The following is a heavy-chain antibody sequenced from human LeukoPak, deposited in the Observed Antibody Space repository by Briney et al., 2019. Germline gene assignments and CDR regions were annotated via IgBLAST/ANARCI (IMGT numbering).Heavy chain of an antibody. D-gene: IGHD3-10*01. J-gene: IGHJ4*02. Sequence: GGSLRLSCAASGFTFSSYEMNWVRQAPGKGLEWVSYISSSGSTIYYADSVKGRFTISRDNAKNSLYLQMNSLRAEDTAVYYCARETMARTSFGELDSDYWGQGTLVTVSS. V-gene: IGHV3-48*03. CDR1: GFTFSSYE. CDR3: ARETMARTSFGELDSDY. CDR2: ISSSGSTI.